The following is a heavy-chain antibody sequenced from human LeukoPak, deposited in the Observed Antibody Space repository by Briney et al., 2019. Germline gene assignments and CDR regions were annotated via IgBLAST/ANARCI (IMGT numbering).Heavy chain of an antibody. CDR2: INTDGGTI. D-gene: IGHD3-16*02. CDR1: GFTFSKYS. J-gene: IGHJ4*02. V-gene: IGHV3-48*04. CDR3: ARDNVITFGGVIVTDY. Sequence: GGSLRLSCAASGFTFSKYSMTWVRQAPGKGLEWVSFINTDGGTIYYADSVKGRFTISRDNAKNSLYLQMNSLRAEDTAVYYCARDNVITFGGVIVTDYWGQGTLVTVSS.